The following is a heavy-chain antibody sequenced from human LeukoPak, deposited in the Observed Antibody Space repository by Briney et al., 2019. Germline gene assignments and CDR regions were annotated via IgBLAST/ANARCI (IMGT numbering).Heavy chain of an antibody. D-gene: IGHD3-10*01. CDR2: IWYDGSNK. CDR3: ARDFKRPTMVRTTSDY. J-gene: IGHJ4*02. CDR1: GFTFSSYG. Sequence: GGSLRLSCAASGFTFSSYGMHGVRQAPGKGLAWVAVIWYDGSNKYYADSVKGRFTTSRDNSKNTLYLQMNSLRAEDTAVYYCARDFKRPTMVRTTSDYWGQGTLVTVSS. V-gene: IGHV3-33*01.